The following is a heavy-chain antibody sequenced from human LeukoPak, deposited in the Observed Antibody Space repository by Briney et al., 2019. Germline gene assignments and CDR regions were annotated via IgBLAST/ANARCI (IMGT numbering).Heavy chain of an antibody. CDR1: GFIFSRYW. Sequence: SGGSLRLSCATSGFIFSRYWMSWVRQAPGKGLEWVANIKQDGSEKYYVDSVKGRFTISRDNAKNSLYLQMNSLRAEDTAVYYCAKHTSYYYCYMDVWGKGTTVTVS. CDR2: IKQDGSEK. CDR3: AKHTSYYYCYMDV. V-gene: IGHV3-7*03. D-gene: IGHD3-3*01. J-gene: IGHJ6*03.